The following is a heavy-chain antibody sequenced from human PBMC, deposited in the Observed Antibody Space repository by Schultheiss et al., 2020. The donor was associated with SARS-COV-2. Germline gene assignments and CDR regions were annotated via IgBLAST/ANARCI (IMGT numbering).Heavy chain of an antibody. CDR2: VNPNSGGT. Sequence: ASVKVSCKASEYTFTGYYIHWVRQAPGQGLEWMGWVNPNSGGTNYAQKFQGWVTMTRDTSISTAYMELTRLTSDDTAMYYCARVPWDQDYWGQGTLVTVSS. V-gene: IGHV1-2*04. J-gene: IGHJ4*02. CDR1: EYTFTGYY. D-gene: IGHD1-26*01. CDR3: ARVPWDQDY.